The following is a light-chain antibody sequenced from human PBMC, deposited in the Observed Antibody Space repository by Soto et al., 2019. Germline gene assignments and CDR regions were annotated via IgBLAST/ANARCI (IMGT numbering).Light chain of an antibody. J-gene: IGKJ1*01. CDR2: GAS. CDR3: QQYGSSTRT. CDR1: QSVSSIS. V-gene: IGKV3-20*01. Sequence: EIVLTQFPDTLSFSPGERATLSCRASQSVSSISLAWYQHKRGQAPRLLIHGASSRATGIPDRFSDSGPGTDCTLTISSLEPEAFAVYYCQQYGSSTRTLGQGTKVDIK.